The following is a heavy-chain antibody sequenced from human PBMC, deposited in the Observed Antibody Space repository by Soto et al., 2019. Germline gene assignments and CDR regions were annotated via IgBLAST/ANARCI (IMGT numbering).Heavy chain of an antibody. Sequence: QVQLQQGGAGLLKPSETLSLTCAVYVGSFSGYYWSWIRQPPGKGLEWIGEINHSGITNYNPSLRSRVTISVDTSKNQFSLKLSSVTAADTAVYYCARGPGGDYSPYWGQGTLVTVSS. CDR1: VGSFSGYY. J-gene: IGHJ4*02. V-gene: IGHV4-34*01. CDR2: INHSGIT. CDR3: ARGPGGDYSPY. D-gene: IGHD4-17*01.